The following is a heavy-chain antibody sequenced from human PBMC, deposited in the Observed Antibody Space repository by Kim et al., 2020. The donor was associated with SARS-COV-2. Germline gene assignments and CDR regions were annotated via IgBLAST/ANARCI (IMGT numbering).Heavy chain of an antibody. CDR2: ISYDGSNK. Sequence: GGSLRLSCAASGFTFSSYAMHWVRQAPGKGLEWVAVISYDGSNKYYVDSVKGRFTISRDNSKNTLYLQMNSLRAEDTAVYYCARDSAEGSGSYVWGYYGMDVWGQGTTVTVSS. J-gene: IGHJ6*02. V-gene: IGHV3-30*04. CDR1: GFTFSSYA. CDR3: ARDSAEGSGSYVWGYYGMDV. D-gene: IGHD3-10*01.